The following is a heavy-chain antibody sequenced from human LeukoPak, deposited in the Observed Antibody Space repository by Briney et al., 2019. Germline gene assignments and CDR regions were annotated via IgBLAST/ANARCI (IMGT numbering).Heavy chain of an antibody. CDR1: GFTFTNNA. CDR2: IRGPGGGGTT. D-gene: IGHD3-9*01. CDR3: VKDRGLYDILTGYDDAFDI. J-gene: IGHJ3*02. V-gene: IGHV3-23*01. Sequence: GGSLRLSCAASGFTFTNNAMTWVRQPPGKGLQWVSTIRGPGGGGTTYYAGSVKGRFSISRDNSKNTLYLQMDSLRAEDTAIYYCVKDRGLYDILTGYDDAFDIWGQGTMVTVSS.